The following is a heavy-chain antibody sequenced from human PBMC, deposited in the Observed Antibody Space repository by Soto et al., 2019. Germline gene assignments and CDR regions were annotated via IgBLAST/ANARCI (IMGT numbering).Heavy chain of an antibody. V-gene: IGHV4-59*08. Sequence: PSETLSLTCTVSGVSVITYYWSWIRQPPGKGLEWIGYTHYSGSTKYNPSLKSRVTISVDTPKNQFSLKLSSVTAADTAVYYCARRASSSSNFEYWGQGTLVTVSS. D-gene: IGHD6-6*01. CDR1: GVSVITYY. CDR3: ARRASSSSNFEY. J-gene: IGHJ4*02. CDR2: THYSGST.